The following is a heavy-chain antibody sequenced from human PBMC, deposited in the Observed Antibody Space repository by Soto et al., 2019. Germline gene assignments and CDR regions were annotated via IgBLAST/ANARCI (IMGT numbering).Heavy chain of an antibody. CDR1: GGSISGGGYY. Sequence: PSETLSLTCTVSGGSISGGGYYWSWIRQPAGKGLEWIGRIDTSGNTNYNPSLKSRVTMSVDTSKKQFSLKLTSVTAADTAVYYCARYSSNWFQTEGMDVWGQGTTVTVSS. CDR2: IDTSGNT. D-gene: IGHD6-13*01. J-gene: IGHJ6*02. CDR3: ARYSSNWFQTEGMDV. V-gene: IGHV4-61*02.